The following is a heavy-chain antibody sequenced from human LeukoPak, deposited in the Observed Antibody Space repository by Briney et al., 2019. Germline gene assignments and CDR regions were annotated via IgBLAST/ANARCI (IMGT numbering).Heavy chain of an antibody. CDR2: INPSGGST. V-gene: IGHV1-46*01. J-gene: IGHJ4*02. CDR1: GYTFTSYY. CDR3: ARDLYPTWIQLLGPFDY. Sequence: ASVKVSCKASGYTFTSYYMHWVRQAPGQGLEWMGIINPSGGSTSYAQKFQGRVTMTRDTSTSTVYMELSSLRSEDTAVYYCARDLYPTWIQLLGPFDYWGQGTLVIVSS. D-gene: IGHD5-18*01.